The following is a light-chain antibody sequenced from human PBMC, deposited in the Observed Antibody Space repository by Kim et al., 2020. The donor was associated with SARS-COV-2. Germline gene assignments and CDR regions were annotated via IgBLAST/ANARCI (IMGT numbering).Light chain of an antibody. CDR3: QQSYITPFT. V-gene: IGKV1-39*01. CDR1: QSISSH. CDR2: AAS. J-gene: IGKJ3*01. Sequence: ASVGDRVNIPCRTTQSISSHLNWYQQKPGRAPKLLISAASTLQGGVPSRFSGSGSETDFTLTISSLQPDDFATYFCQQSYITPFTFGPGTKVDIK.